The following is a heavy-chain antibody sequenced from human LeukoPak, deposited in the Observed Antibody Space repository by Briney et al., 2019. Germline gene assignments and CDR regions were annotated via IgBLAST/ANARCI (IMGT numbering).Heavy chain of an antibody. D-gene: IGHD3-9*01. Sequence: PSETLSLTCAVYGGSFCGYYWSWIRQPPGKGLEWIGEINHSGSTNYNPSLKSRVTISVDTSKNQFSLKLSSVTAADTAVYYCARHTYYDILTGYSNWFDPWGQGTLVTVSS. V-gene: IGHV4-34*01. CDR3: ARHTYYDILTGYSNWFDP. CDR1: GGSFCGYY. CDR2: INHSGST. J-gene: IGHJ5*02.